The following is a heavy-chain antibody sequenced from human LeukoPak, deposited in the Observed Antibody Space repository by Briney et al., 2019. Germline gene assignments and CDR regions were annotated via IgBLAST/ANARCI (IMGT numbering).Heavy chain of an antibody. V-gene: IGHV3-11*01. CDR1: GFTFSDYY. Sequence: GGSLRLSCAASGFTFSDYYMSWIRQAPGKGLEWVSYISGSGSTIYYADSVKGRFTISRDNAKNSLYLQMNSLRAEDTAVYYCARSPQLLLRLGELSRYYGMDVWGQGTTVTVSS. CDR2: ISGSGSTI. CDR3: ARSPQLLLRLGELSRYYGMDV. J-gene: IGHJ6*02. D-gene: IGHD3-16*02.